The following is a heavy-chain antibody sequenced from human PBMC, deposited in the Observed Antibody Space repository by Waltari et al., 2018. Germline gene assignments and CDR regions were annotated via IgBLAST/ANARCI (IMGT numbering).Heavy chain of an antibody. CDR2: IIPIFGTA. V-gene: IGHV1-69*01. D-gene: IGHD1-26*01. Sequence: QVQLVQSGAEVKKPGSSVKVSCKASGGTFSSYAISWVRQAPGQGLEWMGGIIPIFGTANYAQKFQGRVTITADESTSTAYMELSSLRSEDTAVYYCARVAGWDHLKFGYYYGMDVWGQGTTVTVSS. J-gene: IGHJ6*02. CDR1: GGTFSSYA. CDR3: ARVAGWDHLKFGYYYGMDV.